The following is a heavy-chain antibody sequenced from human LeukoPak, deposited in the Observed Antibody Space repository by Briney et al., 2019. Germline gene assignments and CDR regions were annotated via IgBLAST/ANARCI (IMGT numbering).Heavy chain of an antibody. CDR2: IYYSGST. CDR3: ARQTPWLLIDY. J-gene: IGHJ4*02. CDR1: GGSISSSSYY. Sequence: SETLSLTCTVSGGSISSSSYYWGWIRQPPGKGLEWIGSIYYSGSTNYNPSLKSRVTISVDTSKNQFSLKLSSVTAADTAVYYCARQTPWLLIDYWGQGTLVTVSS. V-gene: IGHV4-39*01. D-gene: IGHD2-2*03.